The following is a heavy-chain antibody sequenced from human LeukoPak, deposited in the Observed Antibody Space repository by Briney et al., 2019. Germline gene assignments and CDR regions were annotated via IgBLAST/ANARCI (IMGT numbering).Heavy chain of an antibody. CDR1: GYTFTSYG. CDR3: ARDLDPPGIDYDYVWGSYGNDALDI. V-gene: IGHV1-18*01. CDR2: ISAYNGNT. J-gene: IGHJ3*02. Sequence: ASVKVSCKASGYTFTSYGISWVRQAPGQGLEWMGWISAYNGNTNYAQKLQGRVTMTTDTSTSTAYMELRSLRSDDTAVYYCARDLDPPGIDYDYVWGSYGNDALDIWGQGTMVTVSS. D-gene: IGHD3-16*01.